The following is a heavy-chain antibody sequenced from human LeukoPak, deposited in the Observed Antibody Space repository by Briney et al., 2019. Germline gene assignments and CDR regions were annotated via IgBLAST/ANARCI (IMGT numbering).Heavy chain of an antibody. D-gene: IGHD3-9*01. Sequence: ASVKVSCKASGYTFTGYYMHWVRQAPGQGLEWMGWINPNSGGTNYAQKFQGRVTMTRDTSISTAYMELSRLRSEDTAVYYCARGLSLRYFDWLCCPGPDYWGQGTLVTVSS. CDR3: ARGLSLRYFDWLCCPGPDY. CDR2: INPNSGGT. V-gene: IGHV1-2*02. CDR1: GYTFTGYY. J-gene: IGHJ4*02.